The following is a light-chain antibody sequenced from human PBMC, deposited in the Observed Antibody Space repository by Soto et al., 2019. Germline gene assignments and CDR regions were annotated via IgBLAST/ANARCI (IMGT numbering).Light chain of an antibody. V-gene: IGKV1-5*01. CDR3: QQYNNWPQRT. CDR1: QTISSW. Sequence: DIQMTQSPSTLSGSVGDRVTITCRASQTISSWLAWYQQKPGKAPKLLIYAASSLQSGVPSRFSGSGSGTDFTLTISSLQPEDFAVYYCQQYNNWPQRTFGQGTKVDIK. J-gene: IGKJ1*01. CDR2: AAS.